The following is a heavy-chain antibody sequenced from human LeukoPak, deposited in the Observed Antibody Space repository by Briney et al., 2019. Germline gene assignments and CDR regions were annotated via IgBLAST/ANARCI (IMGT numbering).Heavy chain of an antibody. CDR1: GGSFSGYY. CDR2: INHSGST. J-gene: IGHJ4*02. D-gene: IGHD3-3*01. V-gene: IGHV4-34*01. Sequence: SETLSLTCAVYGGSFSGYYWSWIRQPPGKGLEWIGEINHSGSTNYNPSLKSRVTISVDTSKNQFSLKLSSVTAADTAVYYCARGSLYDFWSGSGFDYWGQGTLVTVSS. CDR3: ARGSLYDFWSGSGFDY.